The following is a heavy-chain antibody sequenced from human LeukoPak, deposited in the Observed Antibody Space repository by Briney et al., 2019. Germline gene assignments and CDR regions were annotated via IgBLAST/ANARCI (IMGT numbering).Heavy chain of an antibody. CDR2: ISSSGSTI. Sequence: GGSLRLSCAASGFTLSSYEMNWVRQAPGKGLEWVSYISSSGSTIYYADSVKGRFTISRDNAKNSLYPQMNSLRAEDTAVYYCAELGITMIGGVWGKGTTVTISS. J-gene: IGHJ6*04. V-gene: IGHV3-48*03. CDR1: GFTLSSYE. D-gene: IGHD3-10*02. CDR3: AELGITMIGGV.